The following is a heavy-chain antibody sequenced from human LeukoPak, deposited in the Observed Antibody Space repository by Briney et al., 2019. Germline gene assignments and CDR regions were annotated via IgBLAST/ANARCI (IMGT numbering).Heavy chain of an antibody. CDR1: GYTFTSYY. CDR3: ARDSHSYYYDSSGYSDY. CDR2: IIPILGIA. J-gene: IGHJ4*02. D-gene: IGHD3-22*01. V-gene: IGHV1-69*04. Sequence: SVKVSCKASGYTFTSYYMHWVRQAPGQGLEWMGRIIPILGIANYAQKFQGRVTITADKSTSTAYMELSSLRSEDTAVYYCARDSHSYYYDSSGYSDYWGQGTLVTVSS.